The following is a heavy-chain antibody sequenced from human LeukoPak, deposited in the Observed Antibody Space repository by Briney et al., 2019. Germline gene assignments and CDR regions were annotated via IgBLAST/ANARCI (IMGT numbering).Heavy chain of an antibody. CDR2: IRTMSYFGTT. V-gene: IGHV3-49*04. Sequence: GGSLRLSCRASGFTFAHYTMNWVRQAPGKGLEWVSFIRTMSYFGTTEYAASVRGRFTISRDDSKAIAYLHLNSLKTEDTAVYYCTRDLYDSGGYFDSWGQGTLVTVSS. CDR1: GFTFAHYT. CDR3: TRDLYDSGGYFDS. J-gene: IGHJ4*02. D-gene: IGHD4-23*01.